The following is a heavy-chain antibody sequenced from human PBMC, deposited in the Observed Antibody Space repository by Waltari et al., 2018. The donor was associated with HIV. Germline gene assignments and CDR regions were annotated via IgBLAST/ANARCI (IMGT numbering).Heavy chain of an antibody. V-gene: IGHV3-66*01. CDR1: GFAVSSNF. CDR3: ARVPRGPYGMDV. J-gene: IGHJ6*02. Sequence: EIQLVDSGGALVQPGGSLLLSCAASGFAVSSNFMSWCRKAPGKGLEWVAVIYSGVGTYYADSVKGRFTISRDNSKNTLYLQMNSLRAEDTAVYYCARVPRGPYGMDVWGQGTTVTVSS. CDR2: IYSGVGT.